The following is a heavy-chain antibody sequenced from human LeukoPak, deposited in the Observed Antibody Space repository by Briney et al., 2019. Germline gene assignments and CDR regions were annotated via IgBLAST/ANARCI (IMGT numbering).Heavy chain of an antibody. CDR2: INWNGGST. V-gene: IGHV3-20*04. J-gene: IGHJ4*02. CDR3: AKGAAAGPSDY. Sequence: GGSLRLSCAASGFTFDDYGMSWVREAPGKGLEWVSGINWNGGSTGYADSVKGRFTISRDNAKNSLYLQMNSLRAEDTAVYYCAKGAAAGPSDYWGQGTLATVSS. CDR1: GFTFDDYG. D-gene: IGHD6-13*01.